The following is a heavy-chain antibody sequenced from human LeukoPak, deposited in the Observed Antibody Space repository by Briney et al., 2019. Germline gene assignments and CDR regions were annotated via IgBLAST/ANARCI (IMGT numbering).Heavy chain of an antibody. CDR2: IYFSGST. CDR3: ARGPNYVWGSYQYFDY. V-gene: IGHV4-30-4*01. J-gene: IGHJ4*02. Sequence: PSETLSLTCTVSGGSISSGDYYWSWIRQPPGKGLEWIVYIYFSGSTYYNPSLKSRVTISVDTSKNQFSLKLSSVTAADTAVYYCARGPNYVWGSYQYFDYWGQGTLVTVSS. D-gene: IGHD3-16*02. CDR1: GGSISSGDYY.